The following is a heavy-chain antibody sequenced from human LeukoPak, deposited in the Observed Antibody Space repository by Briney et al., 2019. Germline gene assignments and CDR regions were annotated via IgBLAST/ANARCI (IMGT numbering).Heavy chain of an antibody. CDR1: GYTFTSYG. V-gene: IGHV1-18*01. J-gene: IGHJ4*02. CDR3: ATIRGSYGAFDY. Sequence: ASVKVSCKASGYTFTSYGIIWVRQAPGQRLEWMGWISTYNRNTNYAQKLQGRVTMTTDTSTSTAYMELRSLRSDDTAVYYCATIRGSYGAFDYWGQGTLVTVSS. CDR2: ISTYNRNT. D-gene: IGHD1-26*01.